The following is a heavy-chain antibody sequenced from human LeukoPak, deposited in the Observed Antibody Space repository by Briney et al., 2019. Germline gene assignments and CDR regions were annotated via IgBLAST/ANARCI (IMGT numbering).Heavy chain of an antibody. CDR1: GFTFTSYW. CDR3: ARDLIYGSGSLDC. V-gene: IGHV3-74*01. CDR2: ITGDGGDR. J-gene: IGHJ4*02. D-gene: IGHD3-10*01. Sequence: PAGSMKPSCAASGFTFTSYWMHWVSQDPGKGLEWVSRITGDGGDRNNADSVKGRFTISRDNAKNTLYLQMNGLRVGDTAVYYCARDLIYGSGSLDCWGQGTLVTVSS.